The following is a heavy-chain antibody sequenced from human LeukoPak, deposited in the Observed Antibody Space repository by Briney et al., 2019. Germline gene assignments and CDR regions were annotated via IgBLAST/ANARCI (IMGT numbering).Heavy chain of an antibody. V-gene: IGHV3-7*01. CDR3: ARQTMILVVERKLVFDP. J-gene: IGHJ5*02. D-gene: IGHD3-22*01. CDR2: IKQDGSEK. Sequence: GGSVRLSCAASGFTFSRYWMSWVRQAPGKGLEWVANIKQDGSEKYYVDSVKGRFTISRDNAKNSLYLQMNSLRGDDTAVYYCARQTMILVVERKLVFDPWGQGTLVTVSS. CDR1: GFTFSRYW.